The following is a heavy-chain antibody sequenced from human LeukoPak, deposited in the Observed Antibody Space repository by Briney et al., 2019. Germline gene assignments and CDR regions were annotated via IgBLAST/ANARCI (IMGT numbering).Heavy chain of an antibody. CDR3: AKDPRYDILTGYDLNYFDY. CDR1: GFTFSSYA. Sequence: GGSLRLSCAASGFTFSSYAMSWVRQAPGKGLEWVSAINGSGGSTYYADSVKGRFTISRDNSKNTLYLQMNSLRAEDTAVYYCAKDPRYDILTGYDLNYFDYWGQGTLVTVSS. J-gene: IGHJ4*02. V-gene: IGHV3-23*01. D-gene: IGHD3-9*01. CDR2: INGSGGST.